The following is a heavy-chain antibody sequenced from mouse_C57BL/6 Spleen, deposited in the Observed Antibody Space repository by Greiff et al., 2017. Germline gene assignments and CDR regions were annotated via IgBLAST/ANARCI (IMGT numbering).Heavy chain of an antibody. D-gene: IGHD1-1*01. Sequence: QVQLQQPGAELVKPGASVKLSCKASGYTFTSYWMHWVKQRPGQGLEWIGMIHPNSGSTNYNEKFKSKATLTVDNSSSTAYMQLSSLTSEDSAVYSCARSAYYYGSSYYAMDYWGQGTSVTVSS. V-gene: IGHV1-64*01. CDR2: IHPNSGST. CDR1: GYTFTSYW. J-gene: IGHJ4*01. CDR3: ARSAYYYGSSYYAMDY.